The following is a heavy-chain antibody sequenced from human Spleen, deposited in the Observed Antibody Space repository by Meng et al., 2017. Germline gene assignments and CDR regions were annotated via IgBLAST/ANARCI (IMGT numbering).Heavy chain of an antibody. J-gene: IGHJ3*02. V-gene: IGHV4-39*07. D-gene: IGHD4-23*01. CDR3: ARGLRWYRGGAFDI. CDR1: GDSITVNNYY. Sequence: QLQLQESGPGLVQPSETLSLTCTVSGDSITVNNYYWGWIRQSPGKGLEWIGEINHSGSTNYNPSLKSRVTISVDTSKNQFSLKLSSVTAADTAVYYCARGLRWYRGGAFDIWGQGTMVTVSS. CDR2: INHSGST.